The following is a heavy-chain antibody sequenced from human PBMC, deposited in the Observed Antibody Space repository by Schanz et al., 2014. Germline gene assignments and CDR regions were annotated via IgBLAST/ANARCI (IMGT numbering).Heavy chain of an antibody. CDR1: GFTFGDYA. Sequence: EVQLVESGGGLVQPGGSLRLSCAASGFTFGDYAMTWVRQAPGKGLEWVSAINTGVNTYYADSVRGRFTMSRDNSKNTLYLQMNSLRAEDTAVYYCAKAADWPVTRFDPWGQGTLVTVSS. D-gene: IGHD3-9*01. J-gene: IGHJ5*02. CDR2: INTGVNT. CDR3: AKAADWPVTRFDP. V-gene: IGHV3-23*04.